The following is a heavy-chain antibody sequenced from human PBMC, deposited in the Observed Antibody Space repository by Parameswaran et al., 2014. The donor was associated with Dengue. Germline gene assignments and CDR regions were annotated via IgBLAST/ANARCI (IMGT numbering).Heavy chain of an antibody. CDR3: ATQAGISGRAFDY. V-gene: IGHV3-30*03. Sequence: WIRQPPGKGLEWVAIISYDGNNKYYSDSVKGRFTISRDNSKNTLYLQMNSLRPEDTAVYYCATQAGISGRAFDYWGQGTLVTVSS. J-gene: IGHJ4*02. CDR2: ISYDGNNK. D-gene: IGHD1-14*01.